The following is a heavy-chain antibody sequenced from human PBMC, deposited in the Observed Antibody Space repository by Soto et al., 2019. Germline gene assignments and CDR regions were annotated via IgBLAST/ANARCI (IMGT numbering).Heavy chain of an antibody. CDR2: TRNKANSYTT. CDR3: AREGPAYYDFWSGSFEFDY. V-gene: IGHV3-72*01. J-gene: IGHJ4*02. CDR1: GFTFSDHY. Sequence: EVQLVESGGGLVQPGGSLRLSCAASGFTFSDHYMDWVRQAPGKGLEWVGRTRNKANSYTTEYAASVKGRFTISRDDSKISLYLQMNSLKTEDTAVYYCAREGPAYYDFWSGSFEFDYWGQGTLVTVSS. D-gene: IGHD3-3*01.